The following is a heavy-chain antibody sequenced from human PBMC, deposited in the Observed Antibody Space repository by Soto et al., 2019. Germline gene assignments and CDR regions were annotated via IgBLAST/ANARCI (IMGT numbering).Heavy chain of an antibody. V-gene: IGHV3-23*01. CDR1: GFTFSHYA. D-gene: IGHD2-2*01. Sequence: EVQLLESGGGLVQPGGSLRLSCAASGFTFSHYAMSWVRQAPGKGLEWVSTISGGGDSTYYADSVKGRFTISRDNSKNTLYLQVNSLRAEDTAAYYCAKRSLTPAAMKSPFDYWGQGTLVTVSS. CDR2: ISGGGDST. J-gene: IGHJ4*02. CDR3: AKRSLTPAAMKSPFDY.